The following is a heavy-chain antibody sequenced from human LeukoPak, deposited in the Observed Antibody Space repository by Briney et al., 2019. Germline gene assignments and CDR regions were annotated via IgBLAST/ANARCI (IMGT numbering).Heavy chain of an antibody. D-gene: IGHD3-10*01. CDR1: GFTFSSYA. V-gene: IGHV3-30*04. J-gene: IGHJ4*02. Sequence: GGSLRLSCAASGFTFSSYAMHRVRQAPGKGLEWAAVISYDGSNKYYADSVKGRFTISRDNSKNSLYLQMNSLRAEDTAVYYCARALGSPYGSGSSTDYWGQGTLVTVSS. CDR2: ISYDGSNK. CDR3: ARALGSPYGSGSSTDY.